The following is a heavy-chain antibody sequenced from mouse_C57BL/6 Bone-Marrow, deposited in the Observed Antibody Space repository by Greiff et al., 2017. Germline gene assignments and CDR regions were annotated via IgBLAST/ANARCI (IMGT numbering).Heavy chain of an antibody. CDR2: INYDGSST. CDR1: GFTFSDYY. Sequence: DVMLVESEGGLVQPGSSMKLSCTASGFTFSDYYMAWVRQVPEKGLEWVANINYDGSSTYYLDSLKSRFIISRDNAKNILYLQMSSLKSEDTATYYCARGGWSRYFDVWGTGTTVTVSS. CDR3: ARGGWSRYFDV. V-gene: IGHV5-16*01. D-gene: IGHD2-3*01. J-gene: IGHJ1*03.